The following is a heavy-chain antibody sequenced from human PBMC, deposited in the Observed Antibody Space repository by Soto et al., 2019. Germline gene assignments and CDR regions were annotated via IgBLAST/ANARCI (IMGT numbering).Heavy chain of an antibody. CDR2: IDYSGST. CDR1: GGSITGYH. J-gene: IGHJ4*02. D-gene: IGHD4-17*01. CDR3: ARLTVTTFILDY. V-gene: IGHV4-59*08. Sequence: SETLSLTCTVSGGSITGYHCTWIRQPPRKGLEWIGYIDYSGSTYYNPSLKSRVTISVDTSKNQFSLKLSSVTAAYTAVYYCARLTVTTFILDYWGQGTLVTVSS.